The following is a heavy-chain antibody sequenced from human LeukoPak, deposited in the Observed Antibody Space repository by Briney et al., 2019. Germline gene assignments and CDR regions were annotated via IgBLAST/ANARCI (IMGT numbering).Heavy chain of an antibody. Sequence: PSETPSLTCAVYGGSFSGYYWSWIRQPPGKGLEWIGEINHSGSTNYNPSLKSRVTISVDTSKNQFSLKLSSVTAADTAVYYCARGRYSSGWYSYYFDYWGQGTLATVSS. D-gene: IGHD6-19*01. CDR2: INHSGST. CDR3: ARGRYSSGWYSYYFDY. J-gene: IGHJ4*02. V-gene: IGHV4-34*01. CDR1: GGSFSGYY.